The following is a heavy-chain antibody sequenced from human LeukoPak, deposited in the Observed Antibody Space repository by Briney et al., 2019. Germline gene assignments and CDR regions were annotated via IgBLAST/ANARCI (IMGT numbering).Heavy chain of an antibody. D-gene: IGHD5-24*01. CDR2: INPSGGST. CDR1: GDTFTSYY. J-gene: IGHJ4*02. Sequence: ASVKVSCKASGDTFTSYYMHWVRQAPGQGLEWMGIINPSGGSTSYAQKFQGRVTMTRDTSTSTVYMELSSLRSVDTAVYYCARDWGGGYNYLFFDYWGQGTLVTVSS. CDR3: ARDWGGGYNYLFFDY. V-gene: IGHV1-46*01.